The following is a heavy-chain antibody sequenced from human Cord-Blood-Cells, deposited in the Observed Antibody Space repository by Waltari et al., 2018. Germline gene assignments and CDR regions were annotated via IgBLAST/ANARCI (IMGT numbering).Heavy chain of an antibody. Sequence: VQLVESGGGLVKPEGALRTSCAASGFTLLSYSLNWFRQAPGKGLEWVSSISSSSSYIYYADSVKGRFTISRDNAKNSLYLQMNSLTAEDTAVYYCARDSGDYVWGSYRYFDYWGQGTLVTVSS. CDR3: ARDSGDYVWGSYRYFDY. CDR2: ISSSSSYI. CDR1: GFTLLSYS. J-gene: IGHJ4*02. V-gene: IGHV3-21*01. D-gene: IGHD3-16*02.